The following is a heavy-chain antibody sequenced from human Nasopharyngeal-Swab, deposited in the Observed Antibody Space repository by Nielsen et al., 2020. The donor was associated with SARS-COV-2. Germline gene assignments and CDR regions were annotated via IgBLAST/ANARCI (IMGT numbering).Heavy chain of an antibody. J-gene: IGHJ5*02. V-gene: IGHV1-24*01. CDR3: ATGPAAGKGGWFDP. Sequence: ASAKVSCKVSGYTLTELSMHWVRQAPGKGLEWMGGFDPEDGETIYAQKFQGRVTMTEDTSTDTAYMELSSLRSEDTAVYYCATGPAAGKGGWFDPWGQGTLVTVSS. CDR1: GYTLTELS. CDR2: FDPEDGET. D-gene: IGHD6-13*01.